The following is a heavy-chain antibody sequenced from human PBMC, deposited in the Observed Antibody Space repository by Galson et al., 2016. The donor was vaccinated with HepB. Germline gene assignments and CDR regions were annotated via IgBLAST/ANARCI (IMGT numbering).Heavy chain of an antibody. CDR1: GFTFSSQN. CDR3: ARGSGSSWFYS. J-gene: IGHJ5*01. V-gene: IGHV3-48*01. Sequence: SLRRSCAASGFTFSSQNMNWVRQAPGKGLEWVSYISGGGSPIFYADSVKGRFTITRDNAKNSLYLRMNSLRAEDTAVYYCARGSGSSWFYSWGQGTLVNVSS. D-gene: IGHD6-13*01. CDR2: ISGGGSPI.